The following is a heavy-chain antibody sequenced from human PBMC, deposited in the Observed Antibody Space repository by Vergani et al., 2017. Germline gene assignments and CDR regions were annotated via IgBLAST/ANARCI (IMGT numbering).Heavy chain of an antibody. Sequence: QVQLVQSGAEVKKPGASVKVSCKASGYTFTGYYMHWVRQAPGQGLEWMGWINPNSGGTNYAQKFQGRVTMTRDTCISTAYMELSRLRSDDTAVYYCAREGHYDILTGYSGFDYWGQGTLVTVSS. J-gene: IGHJ4*02. D-gene: IGHD3-9*01. CDR3: AREGHYDILTGYSGFDY. V-gene: IGHV1-2*02. CDR1: GYTFTGYY. CDR2: INPNSGGT.